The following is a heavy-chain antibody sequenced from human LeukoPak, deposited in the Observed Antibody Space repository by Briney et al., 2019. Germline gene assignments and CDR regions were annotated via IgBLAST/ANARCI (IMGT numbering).Heavy chain of an antibody. CDR2: IYRGGSL. CDR3: ARHSYDPYDY. D-gene: IGHD5-18*01. CDR1: GLTDSRQH. V-gene: IGHV3-53*04. J-gene: IGHJ4*02. Sequence: GGPLRLPCAPSGLTDSRQHKRGLPDAPGKAVEWVSVIYRGGSLYKADSVKGRLTISRHNSKNAVYLQMNSLGAEDTAVYYCARHSYDPYDYWGQGTLVTVSS.